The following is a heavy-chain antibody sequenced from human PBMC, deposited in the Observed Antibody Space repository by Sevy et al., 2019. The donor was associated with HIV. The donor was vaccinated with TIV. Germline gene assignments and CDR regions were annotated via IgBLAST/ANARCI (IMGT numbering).Heavy chain of an antibody. CDR1: GFTFNSYW. CDR3: TGLQYSDSSRWFDP. V-gene: IGHV3-7*01. J-gene: IGHJ5*02. Sequence: GGSLRLSCGASGFTFNSYWMTWVRHAPGKGLEWVGNIKEDGSEKYYVDSVKGRFTISRDNTKNSLYLQMTSLSAEDTAVYYCTGLQYSDSSRWFDPWGQGTLVTVSS. D-gene: IGHD1-26*01. CDR2: IKEDGSEK.